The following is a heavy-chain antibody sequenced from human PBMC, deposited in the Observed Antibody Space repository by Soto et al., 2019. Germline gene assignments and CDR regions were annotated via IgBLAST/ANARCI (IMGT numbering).Heavy chain of an antibody. D-gene: IGHD3-9*01. V-gene: IGHV4-31*03. CDR3: ARLTPYYDILTGYSPNWFDP. CDR1: GGSISSGGYY. J-gene: IGHJ5*02. CDR2: IYYSGST. Sequence: LSLTCTVSGGSISSGGYYWSWIRQHPGKGLEWIGYIYYSGSTYYNPSLKSRVTISVDTSKNQFSLKLSSVTAADTAVYYCARLTPYYDILTGYSPNWFDPWGQGTLVTVSS.